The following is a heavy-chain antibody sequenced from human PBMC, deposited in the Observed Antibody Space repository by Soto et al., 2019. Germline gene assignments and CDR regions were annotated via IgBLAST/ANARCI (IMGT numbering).Heavy chain of an antibody. CDR1: GGSFSGYY. V-gene: IGHV4-34*01. D-gene: IGHD3-10*01. CDR3: AGSDYGSGTHGFDY. J-gene: IGHJ4*02. Sequence: PSETLSLTCAVYGGSFSGYYWSWIRQPPGKGLEWIGEINHSGSTNYNPSLKSRVTISVDTSKNQFSLKLSSVTAADTAVYYCAGSDYGSGTHGFDYWGQGTLVTVSS. CDR2: INHSGST.